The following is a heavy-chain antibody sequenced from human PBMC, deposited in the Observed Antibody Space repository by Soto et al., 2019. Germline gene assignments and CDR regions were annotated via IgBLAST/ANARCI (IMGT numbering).Heavy chain of an antibody. CDR3: ARSQGSSTSLEIYYYYYYGMDV. D-gene: IGHD2-2*01. V-gene: IGHV1-69*01. CDR1: GGTFGSYA. J-gene: IGHJ6*02. Sequence: QVQLVQSGAEVKKPGSSVKVSCKASGGTFGSYAISWVRQAPGQGLEWMGGIIPIPGTANYGQKFQGRVTSAADESTSTAYMELSSLRSEDTAVYYCARSQGSSTSLEIYYYYYYGMDVWGQGTTVTVSS. CDR2: IIPIPGTA.